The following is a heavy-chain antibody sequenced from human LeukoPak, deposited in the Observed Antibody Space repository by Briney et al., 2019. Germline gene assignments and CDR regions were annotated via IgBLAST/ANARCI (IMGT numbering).Heavy chain of an antibody. CDR3: AKSTAMVTSFDY. V-gene: IGHV3-23*01. Sequence: GGSLRLSCAASGFTFDDYAMHWVRQAPGKGLEWVSAISGSGGSTYYADSVRGRFTISRDNSKNTLYLQMNSLRAEDTAVYYCAKSTAMVTSFDYWGQGTLVTVSS. CDR1: GFTFDDYA. CDR2: ISGSGGST. D-gene: IGHD5-18*01. J-gene: IGHJ4*02.